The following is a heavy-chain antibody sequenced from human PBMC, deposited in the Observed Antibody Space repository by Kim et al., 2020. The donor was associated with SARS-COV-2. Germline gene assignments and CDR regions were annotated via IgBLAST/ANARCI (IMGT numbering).Heavy chain of an antibody. J-gene: IGHJ3*02. CDR1: GFTFSDSA. CDR2: IRSKANSYAT. Sequence: GGSLRLSCAASGFTFSDSAMHWVRQASGKGLEWVGRIRSKANSYATAYAASVIGRFTISRDDSKNTTYLQMNSLKTEDTAVYYCTRTNAFDIWGQGTMVTVSS. CDR3: TRTNAFDI. V-gene: IGHV3-73*01.